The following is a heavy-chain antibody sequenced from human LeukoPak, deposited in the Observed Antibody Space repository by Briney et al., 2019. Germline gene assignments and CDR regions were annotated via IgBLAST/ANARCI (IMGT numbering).Heavy chain of an antibody. Sequence: RASVKVSCKASGYTFTSYDINWVRQATGQGLEWMGWMNPNSGNTGYAQKFQGRVTITRNTSTSTAYMELSSLRSEDTAVYYCARFSGRIGGGSDYWGQGTLVTVSS. CDR3: ARFSGRIGGGSDY. CDR1: GYTFTSYD. D-gene: IGHD2-15*01. CDR2: MNPNSGNT. V-gene: IGHV1-8*03. J-gene: IGHJ4*02.